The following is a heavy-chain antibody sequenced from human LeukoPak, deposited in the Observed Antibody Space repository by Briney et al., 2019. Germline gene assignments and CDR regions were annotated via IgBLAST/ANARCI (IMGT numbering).Heavy chain of an antibody. V-gene: IGHV4-59*01. D-gene: IGHD4-23*01. CDR1: GGSISSYY. CDR3: ARVRGGESFDY. CDR2: IYYSGST. J-gene: IGHJ4*02. Sequence: SETLSLTCPVSGGSISSYYWSWIRQPPGKGLEWIGYIYYSGSTNYNPSLKSRVTISVDTSKNQFSLKLSSVTAADTAVYYCARVRGGESFDYWGQGTLVTVSS.